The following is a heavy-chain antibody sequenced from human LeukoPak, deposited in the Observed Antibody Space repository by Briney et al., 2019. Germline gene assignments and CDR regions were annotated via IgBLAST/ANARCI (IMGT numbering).Heavy chain of an antibody. CDR1: GFTFSDYY. V-gene: IGHV3-11*01. D-gene: IGHD6-19*01. Sequence: GGSLRLSCAASGFTFSDYYMSWIRQAPGKGLEWVSYISSSGSTIYYADSVKGRFTISRDNAKNSLYLQMNSLRAEDTAVYYCASGPDSPGIAVAGTGEGRDYWGQRTLVTVSS. CDR2: ISSSGSTI. CDR3: ASGPDSPGIAVAGTGEGRDY. J-gene: IGHJ4*02.